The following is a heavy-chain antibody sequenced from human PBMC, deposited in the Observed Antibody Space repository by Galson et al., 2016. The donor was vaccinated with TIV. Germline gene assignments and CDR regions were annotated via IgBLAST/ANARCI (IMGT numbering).Heavy chain of an antibody. CDR1: GYNFAMHA. D-gene: IGHD3-3*01. J-gene: IGHJ3*02. CDR2: TRTYNGDT. Sequence: QSGAEVKQSGESLKISCKASGYNFAMHAISWVRQAPGEGLEWMAWTRTYNGDTRHAEKVQGRVTTTTDTSTGTAYMEPRSLRSDDTAVYYCARDRNSVSAVVLEDDAFDIWGQGTLVTVSS. V-gene: IGHV1-18*01. CDR3: ARDRNSVSAVVLEDDAFDI.